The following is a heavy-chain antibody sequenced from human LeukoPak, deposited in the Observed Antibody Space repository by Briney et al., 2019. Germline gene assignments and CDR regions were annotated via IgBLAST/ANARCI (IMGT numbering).Heavy chain of an antibody. Sequence: GASVKVSCKASGYTFTSYYMHWVRQAPGQGLEWMGIINPSGGSKSYAQKFQGRVTMTRDTSTSTVYMELSSLRSEDTAVYYCARDHTKGPMADVWGKGTTVTVSS. CDR1: GYTFTSYY. D-gene: IGHD3-10*01. V-gene: IGHV1-46*03. J-gene: IGHJ6*04. CDR2: INPSGGSK. CDR3: ARDHTKGPMADV.